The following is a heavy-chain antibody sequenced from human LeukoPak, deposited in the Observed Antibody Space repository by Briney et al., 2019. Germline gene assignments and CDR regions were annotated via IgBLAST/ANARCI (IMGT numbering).Heavy chain of an antibody. Sequence: GGSLRLSCAASGLTFSGYDIHWVRQAPGKGLEWVAVISYDGNDYHYADSVKGRFTISRDNSKNTLYLQMNSLRTEDTAFYYCAKDSQHLAIYYFDYWGQGTLVTVSS. CDR2: ISYDGNDY. D-gene: IGHD6-13*01. J-gene: IGHJ4*02. V-gene: IGHV3-30*18. CDR1: GLTFSGYD. CDR3: AKDSQHLAIYYFDY.